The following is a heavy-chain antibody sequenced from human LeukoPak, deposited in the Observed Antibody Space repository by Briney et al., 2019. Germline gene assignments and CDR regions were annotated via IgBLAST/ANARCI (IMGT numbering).Heavy chain of an antibody. CDR1: GYTFTSYD. J-gene: IGHJ6*02. CDR3: ASSWIVVVPDAIRWVYGMDV. V-gene: IGHV1-8*01. CDR2: MNPNSGNT. Sequence: ASVKVSCKASGYTFTSYDINWVRRATGQGLEWMGWMNPNSGNTGYAQKFQGRVTMTRNTSISTAYMELSSLRSEDTAVYYCASSWIVVVPDAIRWVYGMDVWGQGTTVTVSS. D-gene: IGHD2-2*02.